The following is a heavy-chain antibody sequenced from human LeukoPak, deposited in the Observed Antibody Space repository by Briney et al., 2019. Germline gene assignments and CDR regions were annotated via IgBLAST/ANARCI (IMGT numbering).Heavy chain of an antibody. J-gene: IGHJ4*02. CDR3: IAGRY. CDR2: IKSKTGGGTI. CDR1: GFTFNNAW. V-gene: IGHV3-15*01. Sequence: GGSLRLSCAASGFTFNNAWLNWVRQAPGKGLERVGRIKSKTGGGTIEYAAPVKGRFTISRDDSKNTLDLQMNSLKTEDTAVYYCIAGRYWGQGTLVTVSS.